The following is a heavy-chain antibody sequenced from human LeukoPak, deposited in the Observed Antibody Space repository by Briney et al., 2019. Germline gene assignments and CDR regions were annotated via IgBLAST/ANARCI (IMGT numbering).Heavy chain of an antibody. V-gene: IGHV3-23*01. CDR2: ITSGGERT. CDR3: ADDFDN. Sequence: GGSLRLFCAASGFTFSNYAMNWVRQAPGKGLEWVSGITSGGERTYYRDSVKGRFAISRDNFRDTVFLQMNSLTDEDTAVYYCADDFDNWGQGTLITVSS. J-gene: IGHJ4*02. CDR1: GFTFSNYA.